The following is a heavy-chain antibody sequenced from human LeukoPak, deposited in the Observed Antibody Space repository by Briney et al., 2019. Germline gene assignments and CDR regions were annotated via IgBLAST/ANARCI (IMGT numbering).Heavy chain of an antibody. D-gene: IGHD3-10*01. CDR3: ARDPRGELFFDY. CDR1: GFTFSTYG. V-gene: IGHV3-30*03. J-gene: IGHJ4*02. CDR2: ISPDGSNK. Sequence: GRSLRLSCAASGFTFSTYGMHWVRQAPGKGLEWVALISPDGSNKYYADSVKGRFTISRDNSKNTLDLQMNSLRAEDTAVYYCARDPRGELFFDYWGQGTLVTVSS.